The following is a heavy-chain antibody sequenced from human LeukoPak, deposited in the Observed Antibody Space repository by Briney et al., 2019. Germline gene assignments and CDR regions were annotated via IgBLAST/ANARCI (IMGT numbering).Heavy chain of an antibody. V-gene: IGHV3-23*01. CDR3: AKTSYTGTYYYYYYCMGV. D-gene: IGHD1-26*01. J-gene: IGHJ6*03. CDR2: ISGGAVYT. Sequence: GGSLRLSCAASGFTFSTYTMTWVRQAPGKGLEWVSSISGGAVYTYYADSVKGRFTISRDNSKNTLYLQMNSLRAEDTAVYYCAKTSYTGTYYYYYYCMGVWGKGTTVTVSS. CDR1: GFTFSTYT.